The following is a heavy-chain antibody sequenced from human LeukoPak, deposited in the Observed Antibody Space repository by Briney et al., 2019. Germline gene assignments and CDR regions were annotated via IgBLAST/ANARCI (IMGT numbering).Heavy chain of an antibody. D-gene: IGHD5-18*01. J-gene: IGHJ6*03. CDR2: IYSSGST. CDR1: GGSLTSTSHY. V-gene: IGHV4-39*01. Sequence: SETLSLTCTVSGGSLTSTSHYWDWVRQPPGKGLEWLGSIYSSGSTYYNPSLKSRVTVSFDTSKNQFSLSLTSVTAADTAVYYRTKRRGYSFGFDYYYMDVWGKGTTVTVSS. CDR3: TKRRGYSFGFDYYYMDV.